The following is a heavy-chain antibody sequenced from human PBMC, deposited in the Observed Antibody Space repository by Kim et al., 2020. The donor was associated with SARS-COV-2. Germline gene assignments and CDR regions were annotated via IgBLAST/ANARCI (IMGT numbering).Heavy chain of an antibody. Sequence: GESLKISCKGSGYSFTSYWIGWVRQMPGKGLEWMGIIYPGDSDTRYSPSFQGQVTISADKSISTAYLQWSSLKASDTAMYYCAGLYDFWSGYPGFDPWGQGTLVTVSS. CDR1: GYSFTSYW. J-gene: IGHJ5*02. CDR2: IYPGDSDT. V-gene: IGHV5-51*01. CDR3: AGLYDFWSGYPGFDP. D-gene: IGHD3-3*01.